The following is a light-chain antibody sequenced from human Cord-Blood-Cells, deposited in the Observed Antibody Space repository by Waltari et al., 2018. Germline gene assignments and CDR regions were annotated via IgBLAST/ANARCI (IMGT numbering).Light chain of an antibody. CDR3: MIWHSSAWV. CDR1: SGINVGTYW. V-gene: IGLV5-45*01. Sequence: QPVLTQPASLSASPGASASLPCTLRSGINVGTYWIHWSQQKPGSPPQYLLRYKSDSDKQQGSGVPSRFSGSKDASANAGILLISGLQSEDEADYYCMIWHSSAWVFGGGTKLTVL. J-gene: IGLJ3*02. CDR2: YKSDSDK.